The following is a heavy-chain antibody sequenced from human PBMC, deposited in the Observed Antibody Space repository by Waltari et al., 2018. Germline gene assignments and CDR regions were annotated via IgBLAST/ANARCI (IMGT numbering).Heavy chain of an antibody. CDR1: GGSTSSSSYY. Sequence: QLQLQESGPGLVKPSETLSLTFTFTGGSTSSSSYYWGWNRMPPGKGLEWIGSIYYSGSTYYNPSLKSRVTISVDTSKNQFSLKLSSVTAADTAVYYCARDRGYSSSSVWGQGTLVTVSS. V-gene: IGHV4-39*07. D-gene: IGHD6-6*01. J-gene: IGHJ4*02. CDR3: ARDRGYSSSSV. CDR2: IYYSGST.